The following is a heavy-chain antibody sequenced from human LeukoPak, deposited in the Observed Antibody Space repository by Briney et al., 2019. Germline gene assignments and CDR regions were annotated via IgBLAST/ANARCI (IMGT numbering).Heavy chain of an antibody. V-gene: IGHV4-38-2*01. D-gene: IGHD3-22*01. J-gene: IGHJ5*02. CDR3: ARVGDYYDSSGYSGNWFDP. Sequence: PGGSLRLSCAASGFTFSNAWMSWVRQAPGKGLEWIGSIYHSGSTYYNPSLKSRVTISVDTSKNQFSLKLSSVTAADTAVYYCARVGDYYDSSGYSGNWFDPWGQGTLVTVSS. CDR1: GFTFSNAW. CDR2: IYHSGST.